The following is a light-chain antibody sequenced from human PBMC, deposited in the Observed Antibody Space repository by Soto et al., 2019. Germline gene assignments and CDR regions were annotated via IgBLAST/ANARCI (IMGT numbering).Light chain of an antibody. J-gene: IGKJ1*01. V-gene: IGKV3-20*01. CDR3: QQYGSSGT. CDR1: QSVSNNY. Sequence: EIVLTKSPCALSLSPVERSTLSFLASQSVSNNYLAWYQQKPGQAPRLLIYGASNRATGIPDRFSGSGSGTDFTLTISRLEPEDFAVYYCQQYGSSGTFGQGTKVDI. CDR2: GAS.